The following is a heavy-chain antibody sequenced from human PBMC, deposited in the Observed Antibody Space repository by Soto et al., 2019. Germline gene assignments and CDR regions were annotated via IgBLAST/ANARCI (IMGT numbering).Heavy chain of an antibody. J-gene: IGHJ4*02. CDR3: ARERSYSGYDPHFDY. D-gene: IGHD5-12*01. V-gene: IGHV4-59*01. CDR1: GDSISSYY. Sequence: TLSLTCTVSGDSISSYYWSWIRQPPGKGLEWIGYIYYSGGTNYNPSLKSRVTISVDTSKNQFSLKLSSVTAADTAVYYCARERSYSGYDPHFDYWGQGTLVTVSS. CDR2: IYYSGGT.